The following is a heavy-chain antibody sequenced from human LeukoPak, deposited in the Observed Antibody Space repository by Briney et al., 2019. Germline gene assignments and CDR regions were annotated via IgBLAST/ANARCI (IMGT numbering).Heavy chain of an antibody. V-gene: IGHV5-51*01. CDR1: GYSFTSYW. D-gene: IGHD3-22*01. CDR2: IYPGDSDT. Sequence: GESLKISCKGSGYSFTSYWIGWVRPMPGKGLEWMGIIYPGDSDTRYSPSFQGQVTISADKSISTAYLQWSSLKASDTAMHYCARHPYYYDSSGYYFAYYGMDVWGQGTTVTVSS. J-gene: IGHJ6*02. CDR3: ARHPYYYDSSGYYFAYYGMDV.